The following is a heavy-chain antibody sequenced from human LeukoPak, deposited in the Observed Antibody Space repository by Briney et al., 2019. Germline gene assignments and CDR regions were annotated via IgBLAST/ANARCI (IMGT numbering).Heavy chain of an antibody. D-gene: IGHD2-21*02. CDR1: GGSISSYY. CDR3: ARAVLVGYCGGDCYSYYFDY. J-gene: IGHJ4*02. Sequence: SETLSPTCTVSGGSISSYYWSWIRQPPGKGLEWIGYIYYSGSTNYNPSLKSRVTISVDTSKNQFSLKLSSVTAADTAVYYCARAVLVGYCGGDCYSYYFDYWGQGTLVTVSS. CDR2: IYYSGST. V-gene: IGHV4-59*01.